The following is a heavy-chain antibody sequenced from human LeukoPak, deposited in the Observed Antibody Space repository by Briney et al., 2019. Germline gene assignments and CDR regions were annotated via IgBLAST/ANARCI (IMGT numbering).Heavy chain of an antibody. CDR3: AKEALRYFDY. V-gene: IGHV3-21*01. CDR2: ISSSSSYI. Sequence: PGGSLRLSCAASGFTFSSYSMNWVRQAPWKGLEWVSSISSSSSYIYYADSVKGRFTISRDNAKNSLYLQMNSLRAEDTAVYYCAKEALRYFDYWGQGTLVTVSS. J-gene: IGHJ4*02. D-gene: IGHD3-16*01. CDR1: GFTFSSYS.